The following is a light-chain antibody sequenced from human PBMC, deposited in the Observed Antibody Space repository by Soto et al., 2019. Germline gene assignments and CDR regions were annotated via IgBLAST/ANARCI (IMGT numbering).Light chain of an antibody. J-gene: IGLJ1*01. CDR3: QSYDSSLSVLYV. V-gene: IGLV1-40*01. CDR2: GNS. Sequence: QSVLTQRPSVSGAPGQRVTISCTGSSSNIGAGYDVHWYQQLPGTAPKLLIYGNSNRPSGVPDRFSGSKSGTSASLAITGLQAEDEADYYCQSYDSSLSVLYVFGTGTKVTVL. CDR1: SSNIGAGYD.